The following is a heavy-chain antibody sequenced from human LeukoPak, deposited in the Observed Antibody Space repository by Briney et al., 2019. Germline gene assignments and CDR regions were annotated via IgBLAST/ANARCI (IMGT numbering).Heavy chain of an antibody. J-gene: IGHJ5*02. Sequence: PSETLSLTCTVSGGSISSGDYYWSWIRQPPGKGLEWIGYIYYSGSTYYNPSLKSRVTISVDTSKNQFSLKLSSVTAADTAVYYCARGGSHLVVPDWFDPWGQGTLVTASS. CDR2: IYYSGST. D-gene: IGHD2-15*01. CDR3: ARGGSHLVVPDWFDP. CDR1: GGSISSGDYY. V-gene: IGHV4-30-4*08.